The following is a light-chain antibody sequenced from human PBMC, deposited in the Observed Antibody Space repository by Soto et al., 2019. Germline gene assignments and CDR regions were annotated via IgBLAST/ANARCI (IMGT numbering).Light chain of an antibody. CDR3: CSYAVGTTYV. CDR2: EVS. J-gene: IGLJ1*01. CDR1: SSDIGDYNL. V-gene: IGLV2-23*02. Sequence: QSALTQPASVSGSPGQSITISCTGSSSDIGDYNLVSWYQQHPGKAPKLMIFEVSQRPSGVSNRFSGSKSGTTASLKISGLQAEDEADYYCCSYAVGTTYVFGTGTKVTVL.